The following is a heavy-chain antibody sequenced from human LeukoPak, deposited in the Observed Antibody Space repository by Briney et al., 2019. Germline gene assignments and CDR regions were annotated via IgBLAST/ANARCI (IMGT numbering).Heavy chain of an antibody. V-gene: IGHV4-34*01. CDR1: GGSFNGYY. CDR2: INHSGST. CDR3: ARMSAAVDY. J-gene: IGHJ4*02. Sequence: SETLSLTCAVYGGSFNGYYWSWIRQPPGRGLEWIGEINHSGSTNYNPSLKSRVTTSVDTSKNQFSLKLSSVTAADTAVYYCARMSAAVDYWGQGTLVTVSS. D-gene: IGHD6-13*01.